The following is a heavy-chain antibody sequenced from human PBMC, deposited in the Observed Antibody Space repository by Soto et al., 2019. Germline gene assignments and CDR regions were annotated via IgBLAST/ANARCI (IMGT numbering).Heavy chain of an antibody. D-gene: IGHD3-3*01. Sequence: SETLSLTCAVSGGSISSGGYSWSWIRQPPGKGLEWIGYIYHSGSTYYNPSLKSRVTISVDRSKNQFSLKLSSVTAADTAVYYCARGLRGSGYPIDYWGQGTLVTVSS. CDR3: ARGLRGSGYPIDY. J-gene: IGHJ4*02. V-gene: IGHV4-30-2*01. CDR1: GGSISSGGYS. CDR2: IYHSGST.